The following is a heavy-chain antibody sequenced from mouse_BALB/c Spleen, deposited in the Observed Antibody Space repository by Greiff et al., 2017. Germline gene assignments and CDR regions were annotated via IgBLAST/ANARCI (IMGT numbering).Heavy chain of an antibody. J-gene: IGHJ4*01. D-gene: IGHD4-1*01. V-gene: IGHV1-87*01. CDR2: IYPGDGDT. CDR3: VLANWDSYYYAMDY. Sequence: QVQLQQPGAELVRPGASVKLSCKASGYTFTSYWMQWVKQRPGQGLEWIGAIYPGDGDTRYTQKFKGKATLTADKSSSTAYMQLSSLASEDSAVYYCVLANWDSYYYAMDYWGQGTSVTVSS. CDR1: GYTFTSYW.